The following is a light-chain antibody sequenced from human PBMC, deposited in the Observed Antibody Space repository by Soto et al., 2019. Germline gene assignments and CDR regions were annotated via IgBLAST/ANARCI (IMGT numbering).Light chain of an antibody. J-gene: IGKJ4*01. CDR1: QNINKY. Sequence: EIQMTQSPSSLSASVGDRVTITCQASQNINKYLNWYQQKLGKAPKLLIYDASNLQRGVPSRFSGSGSGTHFSLSISSLQPEDIATYYCQQSENGPLTFGGGTKVELK. V-gene: IGKV1-33*01. CDR2: DAS. CDR3: QQSENGPLT.